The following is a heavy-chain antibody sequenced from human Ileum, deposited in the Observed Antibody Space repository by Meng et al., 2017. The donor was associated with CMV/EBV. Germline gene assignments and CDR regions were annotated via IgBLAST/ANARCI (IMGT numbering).Heavy chain of an antibody. CDR1: GYNFTSYW. J-gene: IGHJ6*01. Sequence: GESLKISCKGSGYNFTSYWIAWVRQMPGKGLEWMGIIYPGDSDSKYSPSFQGQVTIPADMSISTAYLQWRSLKASDTAIYYCARHLPDPYCSRTSCYYYGMDVWGQGNTV. V-gene: IGHV5-51*01. CDR2: IYPGDSDS. D-gene: IGHD2-2*01. CDR3: ARHLPDPYCSRTSCYYYGMDV.